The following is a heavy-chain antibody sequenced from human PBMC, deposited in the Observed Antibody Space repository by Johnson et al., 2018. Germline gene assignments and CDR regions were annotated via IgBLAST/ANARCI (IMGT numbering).Heavy chain of an antibody. D-gene: IGHD6-19*01. J-gene: IGHJ6*03. CDR3: AKDRDSSGWPNYYRDV. V-gene: IGHV3-30*18. CDR2: ISYDGSNK. CDR1: GFSFSSYG. Sequence: VQLLETGGGVVQPGRSLRLSCAASGFSFSSYGMHWVRQAPGTGLEWVAVISYDGSNKYYADSVKGRFTISRDNSKNTLYLQMNSLRAEDTAVYYCAKDRDSSGWPNYYRDVWGKGTTVTVSS.